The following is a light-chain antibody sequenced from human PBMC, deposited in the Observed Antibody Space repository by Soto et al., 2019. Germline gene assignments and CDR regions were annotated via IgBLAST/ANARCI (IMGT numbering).Light chain of an antibody. CDR3: DHYGSSPPYT. Sequence: EIVLMQSPDTLSLSPGETATVSCRVSENITNNDLAWYQQKPGQAPRLLLYGSSTRPTGIPDRFSGSGYGTDCTLTIDKLEPEDFAVYYWDHYGSSPPYTFGQGTNLDIK. J-gene: IGKJ2*01. CDR1: ENITNND. V-gene: IGKV3-20*01. CDR2: GSS.